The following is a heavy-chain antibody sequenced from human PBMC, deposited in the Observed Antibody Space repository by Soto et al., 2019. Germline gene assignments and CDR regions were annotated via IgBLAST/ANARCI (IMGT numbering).Heavy chain of an antibody. D-gene: IGHD6-19*01. J-gene: IGHJ4*02. CDR3: ARTEYSGWWDY. CDR2: INHSGST. CDR1: GGSFSGYY. V-gene: IGHV4-34*01. Sequence: SETLSLTCALYGGSFSGYYWSWIRQPPGKGLEWIGEINHSGSTNYNPSLKSRVTISVDTSKNQFSLKLSSVTAADTAVYYCARTEYSGWWDYWGQGTLVTVSS.